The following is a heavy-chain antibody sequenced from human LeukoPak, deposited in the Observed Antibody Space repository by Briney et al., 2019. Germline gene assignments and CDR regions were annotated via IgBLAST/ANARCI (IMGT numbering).Heavy chain of an antibody. J-gene: IGHJ4*02. V-gene: IGHV4-59*01. CDR1: GGSISSDY. CDR2: IYYSGNT. D-gene: IGHD2-15*01. Sequence: SETLSPTCTVSGGSISSDYWTWIRKPPGKGLEWIGDIYYSGNTRNNPSLKSRVTISIDTSKRQFSLKLSAVTAADTAIYYCTRDVGSGGFDSWGQGTLVTVSS. CDR3: TRDVGSGGFDS.